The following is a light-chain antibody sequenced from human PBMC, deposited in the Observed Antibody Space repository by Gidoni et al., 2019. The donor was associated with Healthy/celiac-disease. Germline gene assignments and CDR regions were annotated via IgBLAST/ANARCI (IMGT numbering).Light chain of an antibody. J-gene: IGKJ4*01. V-gene: IGKV1-33*01. CDR1: QDISNY. CDR2: DAS. Sequence: DCQMTQSPSSLSASVGDRVTITCQASQDISNYLNWYQQKPGKAPKLLIYDASNLETGVPSRFSGSGSGTDFTFTISSLQPEDIATYYCQQYDNRPLTFGGGTKVEIK. CDR3: QQYDNRPLT.